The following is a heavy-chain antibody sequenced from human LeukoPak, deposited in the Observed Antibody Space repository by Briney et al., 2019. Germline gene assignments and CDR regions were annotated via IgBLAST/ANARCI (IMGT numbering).Heavy chain of an antibody. Sequence: GASVKVSCKASGYTFTSHHVHWVRQAPGQGLEWVGMIKPSGGDTNYAQKFQGRVTMTRDTSTSTVYMEVSNLRSEDTAVYYCARVLTDSRGWYQLDYWGQGTQVTVSS. V-gene: IGHV1-46*01. J-gene: IGHJ4*02. D-gene: IGHD6-19*01. CDR3: ARVLTDSRGWYQLDY. CDR1: GYTFTSHH. CDR2: IKPSGGDT.